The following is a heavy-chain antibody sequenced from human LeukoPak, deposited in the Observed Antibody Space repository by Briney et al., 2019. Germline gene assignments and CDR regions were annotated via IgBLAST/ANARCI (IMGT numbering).Heavy chain of an antibody. Sequence: GGSLRLSCAASGFTFSSYWMHWVRQAPGEGPVWVSRINNDGSGTTYADSVKGRFTISRDDAKNTLYLQMNSLRAEDTAVYYCVRGGESTWSWGQGTLVTVSS. CDR3: VRGGESTWS. CDR1: GFTFSSYW. V-gene: IGHV3-74*01. D-gene: IGHD2-15*01. CDR2: INNDGSGT. J-gene: IGHJ5*02.